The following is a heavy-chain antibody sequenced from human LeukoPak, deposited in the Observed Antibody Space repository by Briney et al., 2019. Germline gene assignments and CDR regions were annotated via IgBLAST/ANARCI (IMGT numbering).Heavy chain of an antibody. J-gene: IGHJ5*02. CDR3: ARGGITIFGVAPTNWFDP. CDR2: IIPSGGST. V-gene: IGHV1-46*01. Sequence: ASVKIYCKASGYTFSSYYMHCMRQAPGQGLEWMGLIIPSGGSTSYAQKFQGRVTMTRDTSTSTVYMELSSLRSEDTAVYYCARGGITIFGVAPTNWFDPWGQGTLVTVSS. CDR1: GYTFSSYY. D-gene: IGHD3-3*01.